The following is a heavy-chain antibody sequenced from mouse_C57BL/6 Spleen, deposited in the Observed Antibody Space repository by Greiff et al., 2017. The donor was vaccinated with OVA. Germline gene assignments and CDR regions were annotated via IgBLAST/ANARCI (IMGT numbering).Heavy chain of an antibody. CDR1: GYTFTSYW. V-gene: IGHV1-55*01. CDR2: IYPGSGST. Sequence: QVQLQQPGAELVKPGASVKMSCKASGYTFTSYWITWVKQRPGQGLEWIGDIYPGSGSTNYNEKFKSKATLTADTSSSTAYMQLSSLTSEDSAVYYCARYYSNSGAMDYWGQGTSVTVSS. D-gene: IGHD2-5*01. CDR3: ARYYSNSGAMDY. J-gene: IGHJ4*01.